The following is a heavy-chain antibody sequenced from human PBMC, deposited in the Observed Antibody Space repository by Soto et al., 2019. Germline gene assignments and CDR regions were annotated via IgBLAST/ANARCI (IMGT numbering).Heavy chain of an antibody. J-gene: IGHJ6*02. CDR1: GYTFTGYY. D-gene: IGHD6-19*01. CDR2: INPNSGGT. CDR3: ARDLGKLQIAVAGNDYYYGMDV. V-gene: IGHV1-2*04. Sequence: ASVKVSCKASGYTFTGYYMHWVRQAPGQGLEWMGWINPNSGGTNYAQKFQGWVTMTRDTSISTAHMELSRLRSDDTAVYYCARDLGKLQIAVAGNDYYYGMDVWGQGTTVTVSS.